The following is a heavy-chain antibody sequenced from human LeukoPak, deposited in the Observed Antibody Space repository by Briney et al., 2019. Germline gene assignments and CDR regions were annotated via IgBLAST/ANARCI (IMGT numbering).Heavy chain of an antibody. CDR2: VSSSGNDV. V-gene: IGHV3-48*01. D-gene: IGHD3-10*02. CDR1: GFTFSSYA. CDR3: AELGITMIGGV. Sequence: PGGSLRLSCAASGFTFSSYAMNWVRQAPGKGLEWVSYVSSSGNDVAYADSVKGRFTISRDNAKNLLYLQMNSLRAEDTAVYYCAELGITMIGGVWGKGTTVTISS. J-gene: IGHJ6*04.